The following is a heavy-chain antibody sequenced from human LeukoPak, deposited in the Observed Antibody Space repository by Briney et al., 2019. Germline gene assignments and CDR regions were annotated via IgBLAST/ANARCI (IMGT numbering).Heavy chain of an antibody. CDR2: ICASGNT. D-gene: IGHD6-6*01. CDR1: GGFISTYY. CDR3: AREYNSSSGKYAFDV. V-gene: IGHV4-4*07. J-gene: IGHJ3*01. Sequence: SETLSLTCTLSGGFISTYYWSLIRQPAGKVLEWIGRICASGNTNYNPSLKSRVTMSLDQSKNQSSLRLTSVTAADTAVYDCAREYNSSSGKYAFDVWGQGTMVTVSS.